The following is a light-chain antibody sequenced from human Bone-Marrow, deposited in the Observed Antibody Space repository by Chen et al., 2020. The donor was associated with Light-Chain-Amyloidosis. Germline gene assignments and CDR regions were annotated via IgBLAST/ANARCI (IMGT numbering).Light chain of an antibody. V-gene: IGLV3-21*02. Sequence: SYVLTQQSSVSVATGQTATIACGGNNIGSTSVHWYQQTPGQAPLLVVYDDSDRPAGIPVRLSGSNSGNTATLTISRVEAGDEADYYCQVWDRSSDRPVFGGGTKLTVL. CDR2: DDS. J-gene: IGLJ3*02. CDR3: QVWDRSSDRPV. CDR1: NIGSTS.